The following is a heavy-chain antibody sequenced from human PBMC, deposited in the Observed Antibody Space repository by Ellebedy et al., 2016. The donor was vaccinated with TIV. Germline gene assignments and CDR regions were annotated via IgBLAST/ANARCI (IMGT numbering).Heavy chain of an antibody. CDR1: GGSISSSSYY. CDR2: ISSGGST. D-gene: IGHD6-19*01. Sequence: MPGGSLRLSCTVSGGSISSSSYYWGWIRQPPGKGLEWIGSISSGGSTYYNPSLKSRVTISVDTSKNQFSLRLSSVTAADTAVYNCARHPLEWLVGPMFFDYWGQGTLVTVSS. J-gene: IGHJ4*02. CDR3: ARHPLEWLVGPMFFDY. V-gene: IGHV4-39*01.